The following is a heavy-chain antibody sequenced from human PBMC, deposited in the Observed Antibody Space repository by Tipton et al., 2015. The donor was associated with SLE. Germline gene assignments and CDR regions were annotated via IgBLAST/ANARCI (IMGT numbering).Heavy chain of an antibody. J-gene: IGHJ4*02. D-gene: IGHD5-12*01. CDR1: GYTFTGYY. Sequence: QSGAEVKKPGASVKVSCKASGYTFTGYYMHWVRQAPGQGLEWMGRISAYNGNTNYAQKLQGRVTMTTDTSTSTAYMELRSLRSDDTAVYYCALRWPDTWTTVYWGQGTLVTVSS. V-gene: IGHV1-18*04. CDR3: ALRWPDTWTTVY. CDR2: ISAYNGNT.